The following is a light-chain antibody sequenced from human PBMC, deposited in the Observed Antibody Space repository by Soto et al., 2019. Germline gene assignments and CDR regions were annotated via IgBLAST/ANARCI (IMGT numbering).Light chain of an antibody. J-gene: IGLJ1*01. CDR3: HSYASTDTFV. CDR2: DVN. V-gene: IGLV2-11*01. Sequence: QAVVTQPRSVSGSPGQSVTISCTGTSSDIGGYHYVSWYQKHPGKAPQLIIYDVNKRPSGVPDRFSASKSGNTASLTISGLQADDEADYYCHSYASTDTFVFGTGTKLTVL. CDR1: SSDIGGYHY.